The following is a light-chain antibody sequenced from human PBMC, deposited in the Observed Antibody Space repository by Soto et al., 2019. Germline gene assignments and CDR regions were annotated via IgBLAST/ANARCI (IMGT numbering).Light chain of an antibody. CDR1: QSVSSN. CDR3: HQYNKWPIT. V-gene: IGKV3-15*01. CDR2: GAS. J-gene: IGKJ5*01. Sequence: EIVMAQSPATLSVSPGERATLSCRASQSVSSNLAWYQQKPGQAPRLLIYGASTRATGIPGRISGSGSGTEFTLTISSLQSEDFAVYYCHQYNKWPITFGRGTRLAIK.